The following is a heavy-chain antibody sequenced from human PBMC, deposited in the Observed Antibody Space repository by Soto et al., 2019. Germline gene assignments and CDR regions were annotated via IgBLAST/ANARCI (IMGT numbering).Heavy chain of an antibody. CDR3: ARTTGTGLPYYLDY. J-gene: IGHJ4*02. Sequence: GGSLILSCAASGFTVSSNYMSWVRQAPGKGLEWVSVIYSGGSTYYADSVKGRFTISRDNSKNTLYLQMNSLRAEDTAVYYCARTTGTGLPYYLDYWGQGTLVTVSS. V-gene: IGHV3-66*01. CDR2: IYSGGST. D-gene: IGHD5-12*01. CDR1: GFTVSSNY.